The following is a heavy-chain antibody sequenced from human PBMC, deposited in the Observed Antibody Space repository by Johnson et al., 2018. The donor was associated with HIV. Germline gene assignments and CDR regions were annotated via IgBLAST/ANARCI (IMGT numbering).Heavy chain of an antibody. CDR1: GFTFSS. Sequence: QVQLVESGGGVVQPGRSLRLSCAASGFTFSSMHWDRQAPGKGLEWVAVISYDGSNKYYADSVKGRFTISRDNSKNTLYLQMNSLRTEDTAMYYCAKAYSSGGWAIDIWGLGAMVTVSS. D-gene: IGHD6-19*01. V-gene: IGHV3-30*18. CDR2: ISYDGSNK. J-gene: IGHJ3*02. CDR3: AKAYSSGGWAIDI.